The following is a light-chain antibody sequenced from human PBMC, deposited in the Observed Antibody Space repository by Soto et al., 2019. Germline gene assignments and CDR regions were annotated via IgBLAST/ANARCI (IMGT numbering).Light chain of an antibody. CDR1: SSDVGGYNY. CDR2: DVS. J-gene: IGLJ1*01. V-gene: IGLV2-14*01. Sequence: QPALTQPASVTGSPGQSITISCTGTSSDVGGYNYVSWYQQHPGKAPKFMIYDVSNRPSGVSNRFSGSKSGNTASLTISGLQAEDEADYYCSSYTTSNTRQIVFGTGTKATVL. CDR3: SSYTTSNTRQIV.